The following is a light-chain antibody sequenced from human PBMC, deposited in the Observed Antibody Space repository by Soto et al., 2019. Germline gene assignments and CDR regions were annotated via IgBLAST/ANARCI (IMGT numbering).Light chain of an antibody. J-gene: IGKJ1*01. CDR2: TAS. CDR1: QSISTS. V-gene: IGKV1-5*03. Sequence: DIQMTQSPSTLSGSVGDRFTITCRASQSISTSMAWYQHKPGKAPKLLIYTASYLASGVPSRFSGSGSGTEFTLTISSLQPDDFATYYCQQYNSYWTFGQGTKVDIK. CDR3: QQYNSYWT.